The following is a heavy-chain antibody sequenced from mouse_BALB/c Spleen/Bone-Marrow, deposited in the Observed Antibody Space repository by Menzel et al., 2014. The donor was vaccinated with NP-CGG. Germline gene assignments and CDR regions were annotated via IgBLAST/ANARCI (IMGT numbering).Heavy chain of an antibody. V-gene: IGHV1-9*01. J-gene: IGHJ1*01. D-gene: IGHD2-1*01. CDR2: ILSGSGST. CDR1: GYTFRSHW. CDR3: ARGGNFLWYFDV. Sequence: QVQLKQSGAELMKPGASVKISCKATGYTFRSHWIEWVKQRPGHGLEWIGEILSGSGSTYYNEKFKGKATFTANTSSNTAYMQLSSLTSEYSAVYYCARGGNFLWYFDVWGAGTTVTVTS.